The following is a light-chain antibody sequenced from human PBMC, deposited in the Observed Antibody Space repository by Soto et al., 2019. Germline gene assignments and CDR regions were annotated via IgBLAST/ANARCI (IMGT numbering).Light chain of an antibody. Sequence: EIVLTQSPATLSLSPGERATLSFRASQSVSSYLAWYQQKPGQAPRLLIYDASNRATGIPARFSCSGSGTDFTLTISSLERADFAVYYCQQRSNWPGLTFGGGTKVEIK. CDR3: QQRSNWPGLT. J-gene: IGKJ4*02. V-gene: IGKV3-11*01. CDR1: QSVSSY. CDR2: DAS.